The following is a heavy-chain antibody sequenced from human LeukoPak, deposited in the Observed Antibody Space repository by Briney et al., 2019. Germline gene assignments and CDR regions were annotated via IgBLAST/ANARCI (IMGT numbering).Heavy chain of an antibody. D-gene: IGHD3-3*01. J-gene: IGHJ4*02. V-gene: IGHV3-48*04. CDR2: ISSSSSTI. CDR1: GFTFSSYS. CDR3: ARAIHPDY. Sequence: GGSLRLSCAASGFTFSSYSMNWVRRAPGKGLEWVSYISSSSSTIYYADSVKGRFTISRDNAKNSLYLQMNSLRAEDTAVYYCARAIHPDYWGQGTLVTVSS.